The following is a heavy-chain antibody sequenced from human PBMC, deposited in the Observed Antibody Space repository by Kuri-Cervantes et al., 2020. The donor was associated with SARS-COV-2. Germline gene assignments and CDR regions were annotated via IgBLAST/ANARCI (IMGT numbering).Heavy chain of an antibody. CDR1: GGSFSNFH. CDR2: INYSGTT. Sequence: SETLSLTCGVYGGSFSNFHWNWVRQPPGKGLEWIGEINYSGTTNYNPSLKGRVTISVDTSKNQFSLNLTSVTAADTAVYYCARLRRHNNGWFATGYYMDVWGKGTTVTVSS. CDR3: ARLRRHNNGWFATGYYMDV. D-gene: IGHD6-19*01. V-gene: IGHV4-34*01. J-gene: IGHJ6*03.